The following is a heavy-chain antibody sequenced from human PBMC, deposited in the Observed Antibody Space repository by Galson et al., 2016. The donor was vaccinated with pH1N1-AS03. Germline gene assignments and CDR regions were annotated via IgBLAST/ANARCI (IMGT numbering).Heavy chain of an antibody. CDR3: AREKRISFGGGRWYFDL. D-gene: IGHD3-16*01. V-gene: IGHV3-23*01. Sequence: SLRLSCAASGFPFIAYAMNWVRQAPGKGLEWVSVISASAGNTYYADSVKGRFTISRDNSKNTVYLQMNSLGAEDTAVYYCAREKRISFGGGRWYFDLWGRGTLVTVSS. CDR2: ISASAGNT. CDR1: GFPFIAYA. J-gene: IGHJ2*01.